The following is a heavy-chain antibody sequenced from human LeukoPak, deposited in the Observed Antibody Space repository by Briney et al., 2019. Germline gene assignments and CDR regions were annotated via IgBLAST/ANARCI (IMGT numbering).Heavy chain of an antibody. CDR3: AGGPPEDTSSGY. D-gene: IGHD3-22*01. V-gene: IGHV1-8*01. CDR2: MRPKKSDT. J-gene: IGHJ4*02. CDR1: GYSFTTND. Sequence: GASVKVSCKASGYSFTTNDINWVRQAPGQGLEWMGWMRPKKSDTGYARKFQDRVTLTWNISTDTAYMELNSLTAEDTAVYFCAGGPPEDTSSGYWGQGTLVTVSS.